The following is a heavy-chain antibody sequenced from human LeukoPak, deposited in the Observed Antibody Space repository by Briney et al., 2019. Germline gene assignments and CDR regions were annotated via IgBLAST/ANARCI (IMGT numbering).Heavy chain of an antibody. D-gene: IGHD3-3*01. J-gene: IGHJ4*02. Sequence: PGGSLRLSCAASGFPFSSYAMSWVRQAPGKGLEWVSNISNSDDSTYYADSVKGRFTISRDNSENTLFLRMNSLRAEDTAVYYCAKCTCFLLWGQGTLVIVSS. CDR3: AKCTCFLL. CDR2: ISNSDDST. V-gene: IGHV3-23*01. CDR1: GFPFSSYA.